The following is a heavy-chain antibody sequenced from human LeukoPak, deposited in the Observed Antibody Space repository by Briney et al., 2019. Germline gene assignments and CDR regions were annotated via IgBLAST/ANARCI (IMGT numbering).Heavy chain of an antibody. Sequence: ASVKVSCKASGYTFTGYYMHWVRQAPGQGLEWMGWINPNSGGTNYAQKFQGRVTMTRDTSISTAYMELSRLRSDDTAVYYCARAPSVNYYDSSGYLSAYYYGMDVWGQGTTVTVPS. CDR2: INPNSGGT. CDR1: GYTFTGYY. J-gene: IGHJ6*02. V-gene: IGHV1-2*02. CDR3: ARAPSVNYYDSSGYLSAYYYGMDV. D-gene: IGHD3-22*01.